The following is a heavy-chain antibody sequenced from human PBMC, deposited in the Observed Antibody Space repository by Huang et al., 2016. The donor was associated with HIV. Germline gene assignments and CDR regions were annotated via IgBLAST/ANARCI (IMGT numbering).Heavy chain of an antibody. CDR3: ARRQGSGYYFYFDY. J-gene: IGHJ4*02. Sequence: QLQLQESGPGLVKPSDTLSLNCTISGGSIKGRNYYWGWVRQAPGQGLGWIGDISYSGSPYYNPSLRSRVCLSVDTSKNQVTLKVNAVIAADTAVYYCARRQGSGYYFYFDYWGRGIPVTVSA. V-gene: IGHV4-39*01. D-gene: IGHD3-22*01. CDR1: GGSIKGRNYY. CDR2: ISYSGSP.